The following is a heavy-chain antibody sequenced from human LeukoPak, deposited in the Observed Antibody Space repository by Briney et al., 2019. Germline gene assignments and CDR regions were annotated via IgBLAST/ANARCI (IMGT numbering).Heavy chain of an antibody. CDR2: IYYSGST. CDR1: GGSISRYY. V-gene: IGHV4-59*01. Sequence: SETLSLTCTVSGGSISRYYWSWFRQPPGEGLEWIGSIYYSGSTNYNPSLKSRVTISVDTSKDQFSLQVSSVTAADTAVYYCARANYFDYWGQGTLVTVSS. CDR3: ARANYFDY. J-gene: IGHJ4*02.